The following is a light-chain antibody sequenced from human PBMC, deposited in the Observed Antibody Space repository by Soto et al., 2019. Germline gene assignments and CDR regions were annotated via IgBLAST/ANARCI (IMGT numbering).Light chain of an antibody. CDR1: QGIRRD. V-gene: IGKV1-6*01. CDR2: AAS. J-gene: IGKJ2*01. Sequence: AIQMTQSPSSLSASVGDRVTITCRASQGIRRDLGWYQQKPGKAPKLLIYAASSLQSGVPSRFSGRGSGTDFTLTISSLQPEDFSTYYCLQDYNYPYTFGQGTKLEIK. CDR3: LQDYNYPYT.